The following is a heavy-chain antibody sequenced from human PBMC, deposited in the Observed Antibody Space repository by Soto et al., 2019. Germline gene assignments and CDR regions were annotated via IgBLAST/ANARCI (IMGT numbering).Heavy chain of an antibody. J-gene: IGHJ4*02. CDR1: GFTFSSYA. CDR2: ISYDGSNK. CDR3: ARDCSGGRCFDY. V-gene: IGHV3-30-3*01. D-gene: IGHD2-15*01. Sequence: LRLSCAASGFTFSSYAMHWVRQAPGKGLEWVAVISYDGSNKYYADSVKGRFTISRDNSKNMLYLQMNSLRAEDTAVYYCARDCSGGRCFDYWGQGTLVTVSS.